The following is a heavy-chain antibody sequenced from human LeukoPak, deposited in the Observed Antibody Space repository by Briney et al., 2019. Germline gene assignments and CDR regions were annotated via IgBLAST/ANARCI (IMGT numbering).Heavy chain of an antibody. CDR1: GGSFSGYY. Sequence: SETLSLTCAVYGGSFSGYYWSWIRQPPGKGLEWIGETNHSGSTNYNPSLKSRVTISVDTSKNQFSLKLSSVTAADTAVYYCARHSLWFGELAIDYWGQGTLVTVSS. J-gene: IGHJ4*02. CDR2: TNHSGST. CDR3: ARHSLWFGELAIDY. V-gene: IGHV4-34*01. D-gene: IGHD3-10*01.